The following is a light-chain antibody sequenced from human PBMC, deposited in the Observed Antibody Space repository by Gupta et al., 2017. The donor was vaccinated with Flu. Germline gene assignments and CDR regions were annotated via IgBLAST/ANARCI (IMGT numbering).Light chain of an antibody. CDR2: GAS. CDR1: QSIIIN. V-gene: IGKV3-15*01. J-gene: IGKJ1*01. CDR3: QQYKDWPPWT. Sequence: EIVMTQSPATLSVSPGERATLSCRASQSIIINLAWYQQKPGQAPRLLIYGASTRATGIPARFSGSGSGTEFTLTISSRQSEDFAVYYCQQYKDWPPWTFGQGTKVEIK.